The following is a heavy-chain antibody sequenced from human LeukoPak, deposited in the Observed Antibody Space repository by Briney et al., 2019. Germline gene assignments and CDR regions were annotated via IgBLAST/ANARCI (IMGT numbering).Heavy chain of an antibody. CDR1: GKTLSDLS. Sequence: ASVKVSCKVSGKTLSDLSIHWLRQPPGKGLEWLGGSDPEDGERIYAQMFQGRDTMTEDTSIDTAYMELSSLRSEDTAVYYCVTGFTTMAVDYFDYWGQGTLVTVSP. D-gene: IGHD5-18*01. V-gene: IGHV1-24*01. CDR3: VTGFTTMAVDYFDY. J-gene: IGHJ4*02. CDR2: SDPEDGER.